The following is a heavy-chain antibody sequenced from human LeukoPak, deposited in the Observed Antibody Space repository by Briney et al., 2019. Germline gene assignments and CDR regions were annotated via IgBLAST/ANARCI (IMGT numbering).Heavy chain of an antibody. CDR1: GFTFSNNA. CDR3: VKHSGGVYGNSNY. Sequence: GGSLRLSCVASGFTFSNNAASWFRQAPGKGLEWVSTVGRGGGDTYYADSVRGRFTISKDSSKNTLQMNSLSADDTAMYYCVKHSGGVYGNSNYWGQGILVTVSS. CDR2: VGRGGGDT. J-gene: IGHJ4*02. D-gene: IGHD4-11*01. V-gene: IGHV3-23*01.